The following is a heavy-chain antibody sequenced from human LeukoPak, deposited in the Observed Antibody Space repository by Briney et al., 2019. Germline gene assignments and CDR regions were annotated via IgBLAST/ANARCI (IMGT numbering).Heavy chain of an antibody. CDR1: GFTFSNYG. J-gene: IGHJ4*02. Sequence: GRSLRLSCAASGFTFSNYGMHWVRQAPGRGLEWVALIWYDGSNKYYADSVKGRFTTSRDNSNNALYLQMNSLRAEDTAVYYCGRIPLGGQTVDYWGQGTLVTVSS. CDR3: GRIPLGGQTVDY. V-gene: IGHV3-33*01. CDR2: IWYDGSNK. D-gene: IGHD3-16*01.